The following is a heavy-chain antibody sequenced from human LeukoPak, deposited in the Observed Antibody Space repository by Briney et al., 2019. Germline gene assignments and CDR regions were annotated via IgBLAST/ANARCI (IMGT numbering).Heavy chain of an antibody. CDR2: ISYDEKQK. J-gene: IGHJ4*02. CDR3: ARSPSSSWHTFDS. CDR1: GFKFTDYA. Sequence: GESLKVSCAAFGFKFTDYAMHWVRQTPGKGLEWVAVISYDEKQKYHVDSVQGRFTVSRDNSKNTLYLQMNSLRAGDTAVYYCARSPSSSWHTFDSWGQGTLVIVSS. V-gene: IGHV3-30*04. D-gene: IGHD6-13*01.